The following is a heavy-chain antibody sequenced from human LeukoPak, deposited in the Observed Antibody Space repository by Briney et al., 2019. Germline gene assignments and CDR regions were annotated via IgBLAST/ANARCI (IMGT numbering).Heavy chain of an antibody. Sequence: PGGSLRLSCAASGFTFSSYAMSWVRQAPGKGLEWVSAISGSGGSTYYADSVKGRFTISRDKSKNTLYLQMNSLRAEDTAVYYCAKLVVVRGYFDYWGQGTLVTVSS. CDR3: AKLVVVRGYFDY. CDR1: GFTFSSYA. CDR2: ISGSGGST. J-gene: IGHJ4*02. D-gene: IGHD3-22*01. V-gene: IGHV3-23*01.